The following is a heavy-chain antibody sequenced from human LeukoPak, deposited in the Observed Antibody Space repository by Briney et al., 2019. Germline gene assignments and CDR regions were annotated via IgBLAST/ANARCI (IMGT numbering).Heavy chain of an antibody. D-gene: IGHD3-22*01. V-gene: IGHV4-4*07. J-gene: IGHJ4*02. Sequence: SETLSLTCTVSGGSISSYYWSWIRQPAGKGLEWIGRIYTRGSTNYNPSLKSRVTISVDKSKNQFSLKLSSVTAADTAVYYCARGGYYYDSSGYPFDYWGQGTLVTVSS. CDR2: IYTRGST. CDR1: GGSISSYY. CDR3: ARGGYYYDSSGYPFDY.